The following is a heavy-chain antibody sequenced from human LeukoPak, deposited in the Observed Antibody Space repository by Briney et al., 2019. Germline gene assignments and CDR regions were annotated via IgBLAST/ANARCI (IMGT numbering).Heavy chain of an antibody. D-gene: IGHD6-6*01. CDR2: ISSSSSTI. J-gene: IGHJ4*02. V-gene: IGHV3-48*01. CDR3: ARDLYSSSTCLDY. Sequence: GGSLRLSRAASGFTFSSYSMNWVRQAPGKGLEWVSYISSSSSTIYYADSVKGRFTISRDNAKNSLYLQMNSLRAEDTAVYYCARDLYSSSTCLDYWGQGTLVTVSS. CDR1: GFTFSSYS.